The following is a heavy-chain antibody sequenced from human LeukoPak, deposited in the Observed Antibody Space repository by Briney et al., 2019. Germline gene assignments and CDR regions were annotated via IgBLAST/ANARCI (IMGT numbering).Heavy chain of an antibody. CDR1: GFTFSSFG. J-gene: IGHJ6*02. V-gene: IGHV3-33*01. CDR2: IWYDGNNK. D-gene: IGHD3-16*01. Sequence: PGGSLRLSCAASGFTFSSFGMHWVRQAPDRGLEWVALIWYDGNNKHYAGSVKGRYTISRDNSKNMLYLNMNSLRPEDTAIYSCARFRDGVFSGGDYYNGMDVWGQGTTVTVSS. CDR3: ARFRDGVFSGGDYYNGMDV.